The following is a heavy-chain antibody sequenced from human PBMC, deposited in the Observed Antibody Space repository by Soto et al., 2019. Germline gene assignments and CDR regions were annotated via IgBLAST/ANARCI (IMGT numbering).Heavy chain of an antibody. CDR2: ISGSGGST. CDR1: GFTFSSYA. J-gene: IGHJ3*02. D-gene: IGHD3-16*02. CDR3: AKGAYYDYVWGSYRHSGGDAFDI. Sequence: EVQLLESGGGLVQPGGSLRLSCAASGFTFSSYAMSWVRQAPGKGLEWVSAISGSGGSTYYADSVKGRFTISRDNSKNTLYLQMNSLRAEDTAVYYCAKGAYYDYVWGSYRHSGGDAFDIWGQGTMVTVSS. V-gene: IGHV3-23*01.